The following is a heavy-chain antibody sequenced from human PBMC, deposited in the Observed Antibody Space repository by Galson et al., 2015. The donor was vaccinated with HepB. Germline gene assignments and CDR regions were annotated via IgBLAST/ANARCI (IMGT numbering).Heavy chain of an antibody. Sequence: SVKVSCKASGGTFSSYTISWVRQAPGQGLEWMGRIIPILGIANYAQKFQSRVTITADKSTSTAYMELSSLRSEDTAVYYCARVLPGIAAADGMDVWGQGTTVTVSS. CDR2: IIPILGIA. V-gene: IGHV1-69*02. J-gene: IGHJ6*02. D-gene: IGHD6-13*01. CDR1: GGTFSSYT. CDR3: ARVLPGIAAADGMDV.